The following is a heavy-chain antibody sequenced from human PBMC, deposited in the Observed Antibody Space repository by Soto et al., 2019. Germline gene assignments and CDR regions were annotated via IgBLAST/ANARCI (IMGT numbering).Heavy chain of an antibody. CDR3: ARQSAKVRLVDY. Sequence: SETLSLTCTVSGGSISSGGYYWSWIRQHPGKGLEWIGYIYYSGSTNYNPSLKSRVTISVDTSKNQFSLKLNSVTAADTAVYYCARQSAKVRLVDYWGQGSLVTVSS. CDR1: GGSISSGGYY. V-gene: IGHV4-61*08. CDR2: IYYSGST. J-gene: IGHJ4*02. D-gene: IGHD3-10*01.